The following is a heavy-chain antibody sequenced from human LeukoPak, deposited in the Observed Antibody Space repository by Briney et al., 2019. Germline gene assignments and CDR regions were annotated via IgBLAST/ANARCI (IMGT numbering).Heavy chain of an antibody. Sequence: ASVEVSCKASGYTFTGYYMHWVRQAPGQGPEWMGWINPNSGSTNYAQKFQGRVTMTRATSINSASMELSRLRSDDTAVYYCARVSLSWGYYCSGSYHWFDPWGQGTLVTVSS. CDR2: INPNSGST. V-gene: IGHV1-2*02. D-gene: IGHD3-10*01. CDR1: GYTFTGYY. J-gene: IGHJ5*02. CDR3: ARVSLSWGYYCSGSYHWFDP.